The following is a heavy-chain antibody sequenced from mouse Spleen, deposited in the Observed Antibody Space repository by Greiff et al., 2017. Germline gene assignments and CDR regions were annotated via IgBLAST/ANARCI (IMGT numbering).Heavy chain of an antibody. V-gene: IGHV1S135*01. CDR3: ARGTGWFAY. J-gene: IGHJ3*01. D-gene: IGHD3-3*01. CDR1: GYSFTGYN. CDR2: IDPYYGGT. Sequence: EVKLMESGTVLARPGASVKMSCKTSGYSFTGYNMNWVKQSNGKSLEWIGNIDPYYGGTSYNQKFKGKATLTVDKSSSTAYMQLKSLTSEDSAVYYCARGTGWFAYWGQGTLVTVSA.